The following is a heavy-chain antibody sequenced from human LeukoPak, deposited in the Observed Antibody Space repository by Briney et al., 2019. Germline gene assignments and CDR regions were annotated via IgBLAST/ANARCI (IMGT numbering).Heavy chain of an antibody. CDR2: IRYDGTQT. D-gene: IGHD6-6*01. CDR1: GFSFSAYG. J-gene: IGHJ4*02. Sequence: PGGSLTLSCSASGFSFSAYGMNWVRQAPGKGLEWVAFIRYDGTQTHFGDSVKGRFTISRDNSRSTLYLQMTRLRLEDTAAYYCVKDDWAGRPRYFDSWGQGILVTVSS. CDR3: VKDDWAGRPRYFDS. V-gene: IGHV3-30*02.